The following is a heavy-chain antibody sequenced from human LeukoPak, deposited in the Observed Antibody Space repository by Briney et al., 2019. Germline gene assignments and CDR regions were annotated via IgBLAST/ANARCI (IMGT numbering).Heavy chain of an antibody. CDR2: MNHSGST. Sequence: SETLSLTCAVYGGSFSGYYWSWIREPPGKGLEWIGEMNHSGSTNYNPSVKSRVTISVDTSKSQFSLKLSSVTAADTAVYYCARKGYYGDSPRGHFDYWGQGTLVTVSS. V-gene: IGHV4-34*01. CDR3: ARKGYYGDSPRGHFDY. J-gene: IGHJ4*02. D-gene: IGHD4-17*01. CDR1: GGSFSGYY.